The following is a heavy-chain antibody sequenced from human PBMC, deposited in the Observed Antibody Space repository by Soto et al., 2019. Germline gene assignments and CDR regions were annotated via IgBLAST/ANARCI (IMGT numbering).Heavy chain of an antibody. J-gene: IGHJ4*02. D-gene: IGHD3-3*01. V-gene: IGHV1-18*04. Sequence: QVQLVQSGAEVKKHGASVTVSCKDSGYTFANYDISWVRQAPGQGLEWMGWISAYTGNTNYAKKLQGRVTLTTDTSTSTAYMELMSLRSDDTAVYYCARDLRSGYSDYWGQGTLVTVSS. CDR1: GYTFANYD. CDR3: ARDLRSGYSDY. CDR2: ISAYTGNT.